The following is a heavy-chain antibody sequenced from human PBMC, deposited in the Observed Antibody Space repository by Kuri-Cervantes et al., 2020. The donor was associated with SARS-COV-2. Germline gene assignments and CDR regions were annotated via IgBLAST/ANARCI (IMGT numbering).Heavy chain of an antibody. D-gene: IGHD1-1*01. CDR3: ARRRGAITGPGGYFDY. CDR1: GGSISSSSSYF. J-gene: IGHJ4*02. CDR2: IYYTGST. Sequence: SETLSLTCTVSGGSISSSSSYFWGWIRQPPGSGLEFIRNIYYTGSTYYNPSLQSRVTISVDTSKKQFSLKLRSVTAADTAIYYCARRRGAITGPGGYFDYWGQGALVTVSS. V-gene: IGHV4-39*01.